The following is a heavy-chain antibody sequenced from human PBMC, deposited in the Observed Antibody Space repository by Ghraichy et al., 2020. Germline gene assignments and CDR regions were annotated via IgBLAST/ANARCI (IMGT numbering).Heavy chain of an antibody. CDR3: ASASLGRWY. V-gene: IGHV3-74*01. D-gene: IGHD3-16*01. CDR1: GFTISSYW. CDR2: VNSDGSTI. J-gene: IGHJ4*02. Sequence: GSLRLSCAASGFTISSYWMHWVRQVPGKGLVWVSRVNSDGSTINYADSVKGRFTISRDNVKNTLYLQMNSLRAEDTAVYYCASASLGRWYWGQGTLVTVSS.